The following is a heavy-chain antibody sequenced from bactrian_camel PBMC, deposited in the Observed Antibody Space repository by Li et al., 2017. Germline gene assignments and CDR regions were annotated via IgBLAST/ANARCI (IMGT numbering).Heavy chain of an antibody. CDR2: EGNK. V-gene: IGHV3S60*01. CDR3: AEGRGSRGEHCYSLNY. CDR1: GFTLDVTD. J-gene: IGHJ4*01. D-gene: IGHD6*01. Sequence: HVQLVESGGGSVQAGGSQRLSCAASGFTLDVTDMGWYRQAPGNECELVSEGNKFYADSVKGRFTISQDSARNTFYLQMNNLQPDDTATYYCAEGRGSRGEHCYSLNYWGQGTQVTVS.